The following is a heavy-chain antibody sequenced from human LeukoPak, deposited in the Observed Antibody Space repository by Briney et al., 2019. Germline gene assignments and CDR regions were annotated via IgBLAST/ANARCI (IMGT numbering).Heavy chain of an antibody. D-gene: IGHD6-13*01. CDR3: ARHLTNFSRSRRLAVGAFDI. J-gene: IGHJ3*02. CDR1: GFTFSSYS. V-gene: IGHV3-21*01. Sequence: PGGSLRLSCAAAGFTFSSYSMNWVRQAPGKGLEWVSSISSSSSYIYYADSVKGRFTIARDKAKNSLYLQMNSLRAEDTAVYYCARHLTNFSRSRRLAVGAFDIWAKGTMVTVSS. CDR2: ISSSSSYI.